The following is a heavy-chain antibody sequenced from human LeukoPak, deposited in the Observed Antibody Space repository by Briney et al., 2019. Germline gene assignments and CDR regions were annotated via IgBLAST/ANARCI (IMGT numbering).Heavy chain of an antibody. D-gene: IGHD3-3*01. Sequence: GESLKISCKGSGYSFTSYWIGWVRQMPGKGLEWMGIIYPGDSDTRYSPSFQGQVTISADKSISTAYLQWSSLKASDTAMYYCARPHVEGGPDFVYSDYCREATVDSVSS. J-gene: IGHJ4*02. CDR1: GYSFTSYW. CDR3: ARPHVEGGPDFVYSDY. V-gene: IGHV5-51*01. CDR2: IYPGDSDT.